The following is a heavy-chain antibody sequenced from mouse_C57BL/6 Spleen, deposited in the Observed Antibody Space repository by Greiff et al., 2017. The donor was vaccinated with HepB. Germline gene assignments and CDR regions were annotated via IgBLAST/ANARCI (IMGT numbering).Heavy chain of an antibody. V-gene: IGHV1-55*01. D-gene: IGHD2-3*01. J-gene: IGHJ2*01. Sequence: QVQLKESGAELVKPGASVKMSCKASGYTFTSYWITWVKQRPGQGLEWIGDIYPGSGSTNYNEKFKSKATLTVDTSSSTAYMQLSSLTSEDSAVYYCARRREYEPFDYWGQGTTLTVSS. CDR1: GYTFTSYW. CDR2: IYPGSGST. CDR3: ARRREYEPFDY.